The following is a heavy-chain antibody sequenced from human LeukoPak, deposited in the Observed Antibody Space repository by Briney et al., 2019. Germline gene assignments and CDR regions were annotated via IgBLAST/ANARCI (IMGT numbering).Heavy chain of an antibody. D-gene: IGHD4/OR15-4a*01. CDR3: ARAYGGNRYFDY. Sequence: SETLSLTCTVSGGSISSYYWSWIRQPPGKGLEWIGYIFHSGSTTYNPSLKSRVTISVDTSKNQFPLKLSSVTAADTAVYYCARAYGGNRYFDYWGQGTLVTVSS. J-gene: IGHJ4*02. V-gene: IGHV4-59*01. CDR2: IFHSGST. CDR1: GGSISSYY.